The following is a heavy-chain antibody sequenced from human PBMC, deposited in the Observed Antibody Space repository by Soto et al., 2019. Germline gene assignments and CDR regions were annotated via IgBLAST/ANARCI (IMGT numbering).Heavy chain of an antibody. Sequence: LRLSCAASGFTFSSSWMNWVRQAPGKGLEWVAGIKEDGSEKYYVDIVKGRFTISRDNVENSLYLQMNSLRGEDSAVYFCARDRGYSSYDYWGLGTLVTVSS. CDR1: GFTFSSSW. D-gene: IGHD5-18*01. J-gene: IGHJ4*02. CDR3: ARDRGYSSYDY. CDR2: IKEDGSEK. V-gene: IGHV3-7*01.